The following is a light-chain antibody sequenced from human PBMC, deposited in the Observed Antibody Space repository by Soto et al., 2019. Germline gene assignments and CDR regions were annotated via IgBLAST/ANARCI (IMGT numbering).Light chain of an antibody. V-gene: IGKV3-20*01. CDR2: GAS. J-gene: IGKJ2*01. CDR1: QSVSSSY. Sequence: EIVLTQSPGTLSLSPGERATLSCRASQSVSSSYLAWYQQKPGQAPRLLIYGASSRATGIPDRFSGSGSATDFTLTISRLEPEDFAVYYCQQYGSSPYTFVQETKLAIK. CDR3: QQYGSSPYT.